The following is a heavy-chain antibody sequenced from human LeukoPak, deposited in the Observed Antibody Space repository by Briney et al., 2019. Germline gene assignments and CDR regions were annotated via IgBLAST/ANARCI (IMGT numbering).Heavy chain of an antibody. CDR3: ASVASVTSYYYCFGMDV. V-gene: IGHV3-30-3*01. CDR1: GFTFSSYA. Sequence: GGSLRLSCAASGFTFSSYAMHWVRQAPGKGLEWVAVISYDGSNKYYADSVKGRFTISRDNSKNTLYLQMNSLRAEGTAVYYCASVASVTSYYYCFGMDVWGQGTSVTVSS. J-gene: IGHJ6*02. D-gene: IGHD4-4*01. CDR2: ISYDGSNK.